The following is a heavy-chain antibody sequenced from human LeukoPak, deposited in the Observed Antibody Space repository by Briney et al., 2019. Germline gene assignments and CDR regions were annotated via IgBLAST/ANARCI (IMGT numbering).Heavy chain of an antibody. CDR3: ARTNSPTAYRSPLDY. CDR1: GFTFSSYS. CDR2: ISSSSSYI. J-gene: IGHJ4*02. Sequence: GGSLRLSCAASGFTFSSYSMNWVRQAPGKGLEWVSSISSSSSYIYYADSVKGRFTISRDNAKNSLYLQMNSLRAEDTAVYYCARTNSPTAYRSPLDYWGQGTLVTVSS. V-gene: IGHV3-21*01. D-gene: IGHD1-1*01.